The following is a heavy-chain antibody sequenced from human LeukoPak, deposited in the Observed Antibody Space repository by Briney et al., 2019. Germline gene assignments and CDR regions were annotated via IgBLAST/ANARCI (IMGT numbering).Heavy chain of an antibody. D-gene: IGHD5-24*01. Sequence: SETLSLTCAVSGDSITRYYWSWIRQPPGKGLEWIGYFYHSGSTDSNPSLKSRVIIALDTSKRQFSLKLTSVAAADTAVYYCARVEMATMDFDYWGQGTLVTVSS. CDR2: FYHSGST. CDR3: ARVEMATMDFDY. CDR1: GDSITRYY. V-gene: IGHV4-59*01. J-gene: IGHJ4*02.